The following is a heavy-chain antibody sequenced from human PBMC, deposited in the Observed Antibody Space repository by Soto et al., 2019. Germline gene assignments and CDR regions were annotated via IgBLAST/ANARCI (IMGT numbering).Heavy chain of an antibody. Sequence: SVKVSCKTSGGTFSNDIITWVRQAPGQGLEWMGRIIPLLDTTNYAQKFQGRVTITADKSIQTAYLQWGSLKASDSALYYCARGKYSSPRGGLDVWGQGTPVTVSS. V-gene: IGHV1-69*08. CDR3: ARGKYSSPRGGLDV. J-gene: IGHJ6*02. CDR1: GGTFSNDI. CDR2: IIPLLDTT. D-gene: IGHD4-4*01.